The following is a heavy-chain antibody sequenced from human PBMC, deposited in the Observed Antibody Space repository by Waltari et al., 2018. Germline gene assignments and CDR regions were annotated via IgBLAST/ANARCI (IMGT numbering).Heavy chain of an antibody. V-gene: IGHV5-51*01. Sequence: EVQLVQSGAEVKKPGESLKISCKGSGYSFTSYWIGWVRPTPGKGLECMGIIYPGNSSTRYSPSFQGQVTISADKSISTAYLQWSSLKASDTAMYYCARLYLQGRDAFDIWGQGTMVTVSS. CDR2: IYPGNSST. J-gene: IGHJ3*02. D-gene: IGHD4-4*01. CDR1: GYSFTSYW. CDR3: ARLYLQGRDAFDI.